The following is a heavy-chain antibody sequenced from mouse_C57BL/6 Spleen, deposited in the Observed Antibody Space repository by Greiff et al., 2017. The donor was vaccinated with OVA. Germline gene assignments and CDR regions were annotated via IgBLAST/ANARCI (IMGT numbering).Heavy chain of an antibody. CDR3: ASGSYLYYLDY. J-gene: IGHJ2*01. V-gene: IGHV5-4*01. CDR2: ISDGGSYT. D-gene: IGHD1-1*01. CDR1: GFTFSSYA. Sequence: EVQGVESGGGLVKPGGSLKLSCAASGFTFSSYAMSWVRQTPEKRLEWVATISDGGSYTYYPDNVKGRFTISRDNAKNNLYLQMSHLKSEDTAMYYCASGSYLYYLDYWGQGSTLTVSS.